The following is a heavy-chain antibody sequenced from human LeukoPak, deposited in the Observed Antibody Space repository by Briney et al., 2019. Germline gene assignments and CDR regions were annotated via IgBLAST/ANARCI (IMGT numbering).Heavy chain of an antibody. D-gene: IGHD6-13*01. Sequence: ASVKVSCKASGYTFTSYGILWVRQAPGQGLERMGWISTYNDNTNYAQKIHGRVTMTTDTCTSTAYMELRSLRSDDTAVYYCARDLPYSSSWESIDYWGQGTLVTVSS. J-gene: IGHJ4*02. CDR3: ARDLPYSSSWESIDY. V-gene: IGHV1-18*01. CDR2: ISTYNDNT. CDR1: GYTFTSYG.